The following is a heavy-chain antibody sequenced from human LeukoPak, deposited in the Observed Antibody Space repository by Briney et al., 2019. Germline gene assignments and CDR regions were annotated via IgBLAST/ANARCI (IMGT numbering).Heavy chain of an antibody. Sequence: ASVKVSCKASGYTFTSYYMHWVRQAPGQGLEWMGWINPNSGGTNYAQKFQGRVTMTRDTSISTAYMDLSRLTSDDTAVYYCARAIIAAGDYWGQGTLVTVSS. V-gene: IGHV1-2*02. D-gene: IGHD6-25*01. CDR1: GYTFTSYY. CDR3: ARAIIAAGDY. CDR2: INPNSGGT. J-gene: IGHJ4*02.